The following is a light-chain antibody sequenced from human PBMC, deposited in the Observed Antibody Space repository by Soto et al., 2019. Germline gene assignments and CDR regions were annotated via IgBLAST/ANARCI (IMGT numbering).Light chain of an antibody. CDR1: SSDIGGFYY. J-gene: IGLJ3*02. CDR2: EVS. V-gene: IGLV2-14*01. CDR3: SSYTTTSILGV. Sequence: QSALTQPASVSGSPGQSITISCTGTSSDIGGFYYVSWYQQHPGTAPKLIIYEVSNRPSGISNRFSGSKSGNTASLTISGLQAEDEADYYCSSYTTTSILGVFGGGTKLTVL.